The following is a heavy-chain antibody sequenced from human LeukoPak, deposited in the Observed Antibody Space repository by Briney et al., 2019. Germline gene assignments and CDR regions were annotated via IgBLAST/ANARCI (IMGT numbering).Heavy chain of an antibody. D-gene: IGHD2-2*01. Sequence: SVKVSCKASGGTFSSYAISWVRQAPGQGLEWMGRIIPILDITHYAQKFQGRVTITADKFTSTAYMELSSLRSEDTAVYYCARDLEYCSSTSCYALDYWGQGTLVTVSS. V-gene: IGHV1-69*04. J-gene: IGHJ4*02. CDR1: GGTFSSYA. CDR2: IIPILDIT. CDR3: ARDLEYCSSTSCYALDY.